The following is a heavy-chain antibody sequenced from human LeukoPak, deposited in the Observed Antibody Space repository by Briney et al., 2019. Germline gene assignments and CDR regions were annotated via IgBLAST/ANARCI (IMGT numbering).Heavy chain of an antibody. CDR2: ISAYNGNT. J-gene: IGHJ4*02. Sequence: ASVKVSCKASAYTFTSYGISWVRQAPGQGLEWMGWISAYNGNTNYAQKLQGRVTMTTDTSTSTAYMELRSLRSDDTAVYYCAREGCSGGSCYWANFDYWGQGTLVTVSS. D-gene: IGHD2-15*01. V-gene: IGHV1-18*04. CDR3: AREGCSGGSCYWANFDY. CDR1: AYTFTSYG.